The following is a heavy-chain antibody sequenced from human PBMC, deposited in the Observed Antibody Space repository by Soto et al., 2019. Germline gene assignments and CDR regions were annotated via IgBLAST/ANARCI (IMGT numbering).Heavy chain of an antibody. Sequence: PXATLSLTCSVCDGSFNSGNDYGSWIRQPPGKGLEWIGHIYYIGTTDYNPSLKSRVTISVDTSKNQFSLKVTSVTAADTAVYFCAREEKQLSRYGGDFDYWGQGILVTVSS. D-gene: IGHD3-16*01. CDR3: AREEKQLSRYGGDFDY. CDR2: IYYIGTT. CDR1: DGSFNSGNDY. V-gene: IGHV4-61*01. J-gene: IGHJ4*02.